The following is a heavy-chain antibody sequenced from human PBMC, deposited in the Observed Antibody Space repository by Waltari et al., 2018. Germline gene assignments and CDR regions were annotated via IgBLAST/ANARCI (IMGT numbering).Heavy chain of an antibody. Sequence: QLQLQESGPGLVKPSETLSLTCTVSGGSISSSSYYWGWIRQPPGKGLEWIGSIYYSGSTYYHPSLKSRVTISVDTSKNQFSLKLSSVTAADTAVYYCARVVGSGYFDYWGQGTLVTVSS. D-gene: IGHD3-3*01. CDR1: GGSISSSSYY. V-gene: IGHV4-39*07. CDR2: IYYSGST. J-gene: IGHJ4*02. CDR3: ARVVGSGYFDY.